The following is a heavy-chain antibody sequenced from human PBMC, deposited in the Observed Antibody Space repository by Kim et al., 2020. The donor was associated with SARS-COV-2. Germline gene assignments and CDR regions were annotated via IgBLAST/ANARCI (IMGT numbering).Heavy chain of an antibody. Sequence: SATLSLTCSVSGGSISSYYWSWIRQPPGKGLEWIGYISYSGSTNYNPSLKSRVTISVDTPKNQFSLKLNSVTAADTAVYYCARGLQEQFVYYYYYMDVWGKGATVTVSS. CDR1: GGSISSYY. V-gene: IGHV4-59*08. CDR2: ISYSGST. CDR3: ARGLQEQFVYYYYYMDV. J-gene: IGHJ6*03. D-gene: IGHD6-6*01.